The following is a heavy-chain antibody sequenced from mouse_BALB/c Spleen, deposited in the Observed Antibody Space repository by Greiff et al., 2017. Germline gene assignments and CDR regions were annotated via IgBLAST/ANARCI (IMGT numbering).Heavy chain of an antibody. CDR2: INPYNDGT. J-gene: IGHJ2*01. CDR1: GYTFTSYV. Sequence: VQLKESGPELVKPGASVKMSCKASGYTFTSYVMHWVKQKPGQGLEWIGYINPYNDGTKYNEKFKGKATLTSVKSSSTAYMELSSLTSEDSAVYYCARRLTGTGGYYFDYWGQGTTLTVSS. CDR3: ARRLTGTGGYYFDY. D-gene: IGHD4-1*01. V-gene: IGHV1-14*01.